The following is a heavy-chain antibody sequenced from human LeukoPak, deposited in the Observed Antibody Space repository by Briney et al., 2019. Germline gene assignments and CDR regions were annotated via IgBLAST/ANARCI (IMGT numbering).Heavy chain of an antibody. CDR1: GFTVSSNY. CDR2: IYSGGST. D-gene: IGHD6-19*01. CDR3: ARGTWYSSGWTYFDY. V-gene: IGHV3-53*01. J-gene: IGHJ4*02. Sequence: PGGSLRLSCAVSGFTVSSNYMSWVRQAPGKGLEWVSVIYSGGSTYYADSVKGRFTIPRDNSKNTLYLQMNSLRAEDTAVYYCARGTWYSSGWTYFDYWGQGTLVTVSS.